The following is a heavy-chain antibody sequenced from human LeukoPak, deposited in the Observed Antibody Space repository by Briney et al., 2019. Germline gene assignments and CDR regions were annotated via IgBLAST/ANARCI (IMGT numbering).Heavy chain of an antibody. J-gene: IGHJ3*02. CDR1: GGSISSYY. Sequence: SATLSLTCTVSGGSISSYYWSWIRQPPGKGLEWIGYIYYSGSTNYNPPLKSRVTISVDTSKNQFSLKLSSVTAADTAVYYCARVKKTGRGAFDIWGQGTMVTLSS. CDR2: IYYSGST. CDR3: ARVKKTGRGAFDI. D-gene: IGHD1-14*01. V-gene: IGHV4-59*01.